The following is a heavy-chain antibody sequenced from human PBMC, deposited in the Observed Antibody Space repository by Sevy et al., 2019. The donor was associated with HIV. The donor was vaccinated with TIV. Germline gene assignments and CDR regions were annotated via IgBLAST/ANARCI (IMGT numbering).Heavy chain of an antibody. J-gene: IGHJ5*02. D-gene: IGHD7-27*01. V-gene: IGHV4-34*01. Sequence: SETLSLTCAVYGGSFSGYYWSWIRQPPGKGLEWIGEINHSGSTNYNPSLKSRVTISVDTSKNKFSLKLSSVTAADTAVYYCARVPRTNLGWYNWFDPWGQGTLVTVSS. CDR3: ARVPRTNLGWYNWFDP. CDR1: GGSFSGYY. CDR2: INHSGST.